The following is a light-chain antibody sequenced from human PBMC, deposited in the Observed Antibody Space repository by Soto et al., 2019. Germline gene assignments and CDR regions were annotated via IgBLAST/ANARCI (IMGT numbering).Light chain of an antibody. CDR1: SSDVGSGNV. CDR3: CSHAGRNTYV. Sequence: QSVLTQPASVSGSPGQSITISCTGTSSDVGSGNVVSWYQHCPGKAPQLIIYEGFKRPSGVSSRFSGSKSGNTASLTISGLQAEDEAEYYCCSHAGRNTYVFGTGTKLTVL. V-gene: IGLV2-23*01. CDR2: EGF. J-gene: IGLJ1*01.